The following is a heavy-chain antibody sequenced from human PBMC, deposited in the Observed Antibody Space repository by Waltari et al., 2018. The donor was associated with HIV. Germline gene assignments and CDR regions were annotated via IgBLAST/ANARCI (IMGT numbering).Heavy chain of an antibody. CDR2: ISWNSGSI. V-gene: IGHV3-9*01. J-gene: IGHJ3*02. CDR3: AKDMSSDDAFDI. CDR1: GFPFDDYA. Sequence: EVQLVESGEGLVQPGRSLRLSCAVSGFPFDDYAMHWVRQAPGKGLEWVSGISWNSGSIGYADSVKGRFTISRDNAKNSLYLQMNSLRAEDTALYYCAKDMSSDDAFDIWGQGTMVTVSS.